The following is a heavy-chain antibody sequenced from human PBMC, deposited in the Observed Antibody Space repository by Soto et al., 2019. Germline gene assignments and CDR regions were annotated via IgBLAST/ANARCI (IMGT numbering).Heavy chain of an antibody. D-gene: IGHD2-21*02. Sequence: QVQLVESGGGLVKPGGSLRLSCAASRFTFSDYYMSWIRHAQGKGLERVSYISGSGTYTNYGDSVKGRFTISRDNAKNSLYLQMKSLRAEDTAVYYCVRGGSYCGGDCFDYWGQGALVIGSS. V-gene: IGHV3-11*06. CDR2: ISGSGTYT. CDR3: VRGGSYCGGDCFDY. CDR1: RFTFSDYY. J-gene: IGHJ4*02.